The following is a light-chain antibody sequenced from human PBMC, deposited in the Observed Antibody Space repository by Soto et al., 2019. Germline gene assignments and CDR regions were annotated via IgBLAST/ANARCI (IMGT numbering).Light chain of an antibody. CDR1: QSVRSSF. J-gene: IGKJ1*01. CDR2: GAS. V-gene: IGKV3-20*01. CDR3: QQYGNSPPWT. Sequence: EIVLTQSPGTLSLSPGEGATLSCRASQSVRSSFLAWYQQKPGRAPRLLFYGASNRATGIPDRFSASGSGTDFTLTISRLEPEDYAVYYCQQYGNSPPWTFGQGTKVEIK.